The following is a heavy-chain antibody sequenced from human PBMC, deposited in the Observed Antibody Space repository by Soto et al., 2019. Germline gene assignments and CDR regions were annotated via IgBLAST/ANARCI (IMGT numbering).Heavy chain of an antibody. D-gene: IGHD3-10*01. J-gene: IGHJ4*02. CDR3: AKVSRKGSAIDFDY. CDR1: GYTFSNYD. Sequence: QVQLVQSGAELKKPGASVKVSCKASGYTFSNYDMNWVRQATGQGPEWIGWVNPNNGDTGYAQKFQGRVTLTTDISPTTAYMELTSLRSEDTAIYYCAKVSRKGSAIDFDYWGQGNLITVSS. V-gene: IGHV1-8*01. CDR2: VNPNNGDT.